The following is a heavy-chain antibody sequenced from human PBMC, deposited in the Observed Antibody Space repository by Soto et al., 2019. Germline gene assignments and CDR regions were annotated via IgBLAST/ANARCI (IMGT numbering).Heavy chain of an antibody. V-gene: IGHV3-30-3*01. CDR3: ARVSIAVAGIAYYFDY. J-gene: IGHJ4*02. CDR2: ISHDGSNK. CDR1: GFSFSSCA. Sequence: QVQLVESGGGVVQPGRSLRLSYAASGFSFSSCAMHWVRQAPGKGLEWVAVISHDGSNKYYADSVKGRFTISRDNYKNTLYLQMNSLRPEDTAVYYCARVSIAVAGIAYYFDYWGQGTLVTVSS. D-gene: IGHD6-19*01.